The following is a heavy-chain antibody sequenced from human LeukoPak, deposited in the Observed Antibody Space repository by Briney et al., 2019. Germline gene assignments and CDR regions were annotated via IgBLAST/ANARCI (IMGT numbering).Heavy chain of an antibody. D-gene: IGHD2-15*01. CDR1: GGTFSSYA. CDR3: AREWSLNAFDI. V-gene: IGHV1-69*06. J-gene: IGHJ3*02. CDR2: IIPIFGTA. Sequence: ASMKVSCKASGGTFSSYAISWVRQAPGQGLEWMGGIIPIFGTANYAQKFQGRVTITADKSTSTAYMELSSLRSEDTAVYYCAREWSLNAFDIWGQGTMVTVSS.